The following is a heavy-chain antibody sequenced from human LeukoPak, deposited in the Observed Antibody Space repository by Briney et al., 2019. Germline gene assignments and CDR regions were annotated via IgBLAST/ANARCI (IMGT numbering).Heavy chain of an antibody. CDR1: GYSISSGYY. D-gene: IGHD4-17*01. CDR3: ASDTRTVTSVLFDY. CDR2: IYHSGST. Sequence: SETLSLTCTVSGYSISSGYYWGWIRQPPGKGLEWIGSIYHSGSTYYNPSLKSRVTISVDTSKNQFSLKLSSVTAADTAVYYCASDTRTVTSVLFDYWGLGTLVTVSS. V-gene: IGHV4-38-2*02. J-gene: IGHJ4*02.